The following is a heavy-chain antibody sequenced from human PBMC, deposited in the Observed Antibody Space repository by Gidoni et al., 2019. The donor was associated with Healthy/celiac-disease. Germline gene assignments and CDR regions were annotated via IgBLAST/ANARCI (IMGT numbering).Heavy chain of an antibody. CDR2: IKQDGSEK. D-gene: IGHD6-19*01. V-gene: IGHV3-7*01. CDR1: GFTFRSYW. CDR3: ARERRQWLAPYYFDY. Sequence: EVQLVESGGGLVQPGGSLRRSWAASGFTFRSYWMGWVRQAPGKGLEWVANIKQDGSEKYYVDSVKGRFTISRDNAKNSLYLQMNSLRAEDTAVYYCARERRQWLAPYYFDYWGQGTLVTVSS. J-gene: IGHJ4*02.